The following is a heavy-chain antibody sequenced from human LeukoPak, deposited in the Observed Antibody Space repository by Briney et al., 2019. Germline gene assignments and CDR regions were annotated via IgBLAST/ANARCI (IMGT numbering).Heavy chain of an antibody. D-gene: IGHD1-1*01. CDR3: AREGGKYNWNDVSWFDP. V-gene: IGHV3-33*01. J-gene: IGHJ5*02. CDR2: IWYDGSNK. Sequence: GGSLRLSCAASGFTFSSYGMHWVRQAPGKGLEWVAVIWYDGSNKYYADSVKGRFTISRDNSKNTLYLQMNSLRAEDTAVYYCAREGGKYNWNDVSWFDPWGQGTLVTVSP. CDR1: GFTFSSYG.